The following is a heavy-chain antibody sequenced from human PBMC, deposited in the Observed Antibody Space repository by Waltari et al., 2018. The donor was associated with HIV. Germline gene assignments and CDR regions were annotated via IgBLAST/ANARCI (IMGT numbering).Heavy chain of an antibody. D-gene: IGHD5-18*01. CDR3: ARGRYSYDFDY. CDR2: IYYSGST. J-gene: IGHJ4*02. CDR1: GGSISSYY. Sequence: QVQLQESGPGLVKPSETLSLTCTVSGGSISSYYWSWIRQAPGKGLEWISYIYYSGSTNYNPTLKSRVTISVDTSKNQFSLKLNSVTAADTAVYYCARGRYSYDFDYWGQGILVTVSS. V-gene: IGHV4-59*01.